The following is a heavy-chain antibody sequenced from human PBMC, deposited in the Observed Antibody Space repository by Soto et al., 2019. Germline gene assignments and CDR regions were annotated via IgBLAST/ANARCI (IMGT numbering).Heavy chain of an antibody. J-gene: IGHJ4*02. Sequence: GGSLRLSCAASGFTFSSHGMYWVRQAPGKGLEWVAFILYDGSNKYYADSVKGRFTISRDNSKNTLYLQMNSLRAEDTAVYFWATPPPGAPDYWGQGTLVTVSS. CDR3: ATPPPGAPDY. V-gene: IGHV3-30*03. CDR1: GFTFSSHG. D-gene: IGHD3-10*01. CDR2: ILYDGSNK.